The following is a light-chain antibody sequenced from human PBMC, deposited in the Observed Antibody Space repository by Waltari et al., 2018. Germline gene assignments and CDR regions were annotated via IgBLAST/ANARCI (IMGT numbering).Light chain of an antibody. CDR3: HSRDTSSTRF. J-gene: IGLJ2*01. CDR2: GKN. V-gene: IGLV3-19*01. Sequence: SYDLTQDPAVSVALGQTVRITCQGDSIRRYSASWYHQRPGQAPILFLYGKNGRPSGIPDRFSGSTSGNTASLSITGAQAEDEADYYCHSRDTSSTRFFGGGSRLTV. CDR1: SIRRYS.